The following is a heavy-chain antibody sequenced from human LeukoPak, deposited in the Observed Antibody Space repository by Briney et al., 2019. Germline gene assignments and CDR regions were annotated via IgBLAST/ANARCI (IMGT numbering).Heavy chain of an antibody. Sequence: GGSLTLSCAASGFTFSSYGMHWVRQAPGKGLEWVAVIWYDGSNKYYADSVKGRVTISRDNSKNTLYLQMNSLRGEDTAVYYCARDSIKYSSSWYKFPPFYWGQGALVTVSS. CDR2: IWYDGSNK. D-gene: IGHD6-13*01. CDR3: ARDSIKYSSSWYKFPPFY. V-gene: IGHV3-33*01. CDR1: GFTFSSYG. J-gene: IGHJ4*02.